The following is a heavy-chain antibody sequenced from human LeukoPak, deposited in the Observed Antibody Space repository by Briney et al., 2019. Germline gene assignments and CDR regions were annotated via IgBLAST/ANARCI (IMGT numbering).Heavy chain of an antibody. D-gene: IGHD4-23*01. J-gene: IGHJ5*02. CDR2: IIPILGIA. CDR1: GGTFSSYA. V-gene: IGHV1-69*04. Sequence: GASVKVSCKASGGTFSSYAISWVRQAPGQGLEWMGRIIPILGIANYAQKFQGRVTITADKSTSTAYMELSSLRSEDTAVYYCARGTYGGNSGWFDPWGQGPWSPSPQ. CDR3: ARGTYGGNSGWFDP.